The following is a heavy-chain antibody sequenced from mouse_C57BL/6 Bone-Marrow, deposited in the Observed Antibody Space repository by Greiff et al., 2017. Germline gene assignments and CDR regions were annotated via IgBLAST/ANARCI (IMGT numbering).Heavy chain of an antibody. D-gene: IGHD2-5*01. Sequence: EVQLQQSGPELVKPGASVKMSCKASGYTFTDYNMHWVKQSHGKSLEWIGYINPNNGGTSYNQKFKGKATLTVNKSSSTAYMELRSLTSEDSAVYYCARDSYYSNSAWFAYWGQGTLVTVSA. CDR1: GYTFTDYN. CDR3: ARDSYYSNSAWFAY. CDR2: INPNNGGT. V-gene: IGHV1-22*01. J-gene: IGHJ3*01.